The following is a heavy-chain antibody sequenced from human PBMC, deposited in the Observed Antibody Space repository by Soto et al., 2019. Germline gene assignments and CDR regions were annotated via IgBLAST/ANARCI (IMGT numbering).Heavy chain of an antibody. CDR1: GYTFTGYY. D-gene: IGHD3-9*01. CDR3: AREAAYYDILTGYSNYYYGMDV. Sequence: ASVKVSCKASGYTFTGYYMHWVRQAPGQGLEWMGWINPNSGGTNYAQKFQGRVTMTRDTSISTAYMELSRLRSDDTAVYYCAREAAYYDILTGYSNYYYGMDVWDQGTTVTVSS. CDR2: INPNSGGT. J-gene: IGHJ6*02. V-gene: IGHV1-2*02.